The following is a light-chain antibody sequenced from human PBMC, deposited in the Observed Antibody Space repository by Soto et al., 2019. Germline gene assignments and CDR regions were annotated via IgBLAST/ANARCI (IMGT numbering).Light chain of an antibody. CDR2: GTS. CDR3: QQYGSSPGFT. J-gene: IGKJ3*01. V-gene: IGKV3-20*01. CDR1: QSVSSSH. Sequence: ESGLTQSPGTLSLSPGERATLSCRASQSVSSSHLAWYQQKPGQAPRLLIYGTSSRATGIPDRFSGSGSGTYFTLTISRLEPEDFAVYYCQQYGSSPGFTFGPGTKVDIK.